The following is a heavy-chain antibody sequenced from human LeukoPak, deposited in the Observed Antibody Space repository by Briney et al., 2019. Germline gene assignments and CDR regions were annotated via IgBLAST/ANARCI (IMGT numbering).Heavy chain of an antibody. J-gene: IGHJ4*02. CDR1: GFTSSSYW. Sequence: GGSLRLSCAASGFTSSSYWMSWVRQAPGKGLEWVANIKQDVSEKYYVDSVKGRFTISRDNAKNSLYLQMNSLRAEDTAVYYCARDSNYDFWSGYQYPSDYWGQGTLVTVSS. D-gene: IGHD3-3*01. CDR2: IKQDVSEK. V-gene: IGHV3-7*01. CDR3: ARDSNYDFWSGYQYPSDY.